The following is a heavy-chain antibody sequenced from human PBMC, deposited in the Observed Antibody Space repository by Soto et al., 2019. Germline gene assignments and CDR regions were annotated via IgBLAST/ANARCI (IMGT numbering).Heavy chain of an antibody. CDR2: ISPYNGNT. CDR3: ARVRTSGFSYDY. J-gene: IGHJ4*02. Sequence: ASVKVSCKASGYIFTTYGISWVRQAPGQGLEWMGWISPYNGNTNYAQKFQGRFTISRDDSKNSLCLQMHSLRTEDTAVYSCARVRTSGFSYDYWGQGTLVTVSS. D-gene: IGHD1-26*01. CDR1: GYIFTTYG. V-gene: IGHV1-18*01.